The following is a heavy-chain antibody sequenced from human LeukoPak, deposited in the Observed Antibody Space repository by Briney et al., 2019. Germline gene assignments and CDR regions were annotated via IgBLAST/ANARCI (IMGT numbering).Heavy chain of an antibody. D-gene: IGHD1-26*01. Sequence: GGSLRLSCAASELSGSDNYMSWVRQAPGKGLEWVSILYSGGNTYYTDSVKGRFTISRDTSKNTLYLQMNSLRADDTAVYYCVRTQPRSRLLNRWGEGALVSVCS. CDR1: ELSGSDNY. CDR2: LYSGGNT. CDR3: VRTQPRSRLLNR. V-gene: IGHV3-53*01. J-gene: IGHJ5*02.